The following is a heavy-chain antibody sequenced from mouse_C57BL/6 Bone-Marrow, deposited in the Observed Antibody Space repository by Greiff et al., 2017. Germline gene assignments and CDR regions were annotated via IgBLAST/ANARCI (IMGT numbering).Heavy chain of an antibody. Sequence: EVQLVESGGGLVQPGGSLKLSCAASGFTFSDYYMYWVRQTPEKRLEWVAYISNGGGSTYYPDTVKGRFTISRDNAKNTLYLQMSRLKSEDTAMYYCAREAYYYGSRAWFAYWGKGTLVTVSA. J-gene: IGHJ3*01. CDR2: ISNGGGST. D-gene: IGHD1-1*01. V-gene: IGHV5-12*01. CDR1: GFTFSDYY. CDR3: AREAYYYGSRAWFAY.